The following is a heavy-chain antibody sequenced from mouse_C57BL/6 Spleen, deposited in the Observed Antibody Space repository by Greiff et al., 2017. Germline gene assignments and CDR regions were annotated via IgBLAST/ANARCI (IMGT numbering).Heavy chain of an antibody. CDR2: IDPSDSYT. CDR3: ARHDYGSSYWYFDV. D-gene: IGHD1-1*01. V-gene: IGHV1-50*01. J-gene: IGHJ1*03. CDR1: GYTFTSYW. Sequence: VQLQQPGAELVKPGASVQLSCKASGYTFTSYWMQWVKQRPGQGLEWIGEIDPSDSYTNYNQKFKGKATLTVDTSSSTAYMQLSSLTSEDSAVYYCARHDYGSSYWYFDVWGTGTTVTVSS.